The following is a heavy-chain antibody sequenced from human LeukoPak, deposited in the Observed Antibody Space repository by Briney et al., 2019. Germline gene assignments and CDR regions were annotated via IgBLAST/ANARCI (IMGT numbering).Heavy chain of an antibody. V-gene: IGHV1-8*01. CDR2: MNPNSGNT. CDR1: GYTFTSYD. D-gene: IGHD3-10*01. CDR3: ARVTMVRGVHGYYFDY. J-gene: IGHJ4*02. Sequence: GASVKVSCKASGYTFTSYDISWVRQATGQGLEWMGWMNPNSGNTGYAQKFQGRVTMTRNTSISTAYMELSSLRSEDTAVYYCARVTMVRGVHGYYFDYWGQGTLVTVSS.